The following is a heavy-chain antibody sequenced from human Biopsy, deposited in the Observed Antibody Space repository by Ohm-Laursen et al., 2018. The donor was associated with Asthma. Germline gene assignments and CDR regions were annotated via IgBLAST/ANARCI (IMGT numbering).Heavy chain of an antibody. Sequence: SLRLSCAASGFPFSDYYMSWIRQAPGKGLERVSYISSSGTTIFNADSVKGRFTISRDNSKNTLYLQMNSLRAEDTAVYYCAREGHEYCSSTSCASFDYWGQGTLVTVSS. CDR3: AREGHEYCSSTSCASFDY. D-gene: IGHD2-2*01. CDR1: GFPFSDYY. V-gene: IGHV3-11*04. CDR2: ISSSGTTI. J-gene: IGHJ4*02.